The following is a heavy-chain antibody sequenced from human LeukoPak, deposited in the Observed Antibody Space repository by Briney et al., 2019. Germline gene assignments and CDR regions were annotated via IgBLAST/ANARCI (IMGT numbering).Heavy chain of an antibody. CDR3: ARMGQQLADY. CDR2: IHYRGSP. V-gene: IGHV4-59*01. D-gene: IGHD6-13*01. J-gene: IGHJ4*02. CDR1: GGSISSYY. Sequence: SETLSLTCTVSGGSISSYYWSWIRQPPGKGLEWIGYIHYRGSPSYNPALKSRATISVDTSKSQFSLKLNSVTAADTAVYYCARMGQQLADYWGQGTLVTVSS.